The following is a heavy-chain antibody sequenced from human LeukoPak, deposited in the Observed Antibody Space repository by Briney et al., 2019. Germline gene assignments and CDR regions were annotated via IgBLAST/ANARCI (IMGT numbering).Heavy chain of an antibody. V-gene: IGHV5-51*01. J-gene: IGHJ6*03. CDR1: GYSFTSHW. CDR2: IYPGDSDT. Sequence: GESLKISCKGSGYSFTSHWIGWVRQMPGKGLEWMGIIYPGDSDTRYSPSFQGQVTISADKSISTAYLQWSSLKASDTAIYYCARHSSDPYCSSTICYYYYYYMDVWGKGTTVTVSS. CDR3: ARHSSDPYCSSTICYYYYYYMDV. D-gene: IGHD2-2*01.